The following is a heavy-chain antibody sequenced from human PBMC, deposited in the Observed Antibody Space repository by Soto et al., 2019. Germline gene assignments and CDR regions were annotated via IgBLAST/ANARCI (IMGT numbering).Heavy chain of an antibody. Sequence: GGSLRLSCTASGFTFGDYAMSWFRQAPGKGLEWISFIRSEAFGGATEYAASVKDRFTTSRDDSKSIAYLQMDSLTSDDTALYYCSRYCSGGSCHEVVGAFDIWGQGTLVTVSS. CDR3: SRYCSGGSCHEVVGAFDI. CDR1: GFTFGDYA. CDR2: IRSEAFGGAT. D-gene: IGHD2-15*01. V-gene: IGHV3-49*03. J-gene: IGHJ3*02.